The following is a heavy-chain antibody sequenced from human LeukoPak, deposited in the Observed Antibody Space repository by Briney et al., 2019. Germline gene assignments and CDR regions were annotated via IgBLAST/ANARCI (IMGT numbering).Heavy chain of an antibody. CDR3: ARHIAAYENYYYYGMDV. J-gene: IGHJ6*02. CDR2: MNPNSGNT. Sequence: ASVKVSCTASGYTFTSYDINWVRQATGQGLGWVEWMNPNSGNTGYAQKFQGRVTMTRNTSISTAYMELSSLRSEDTAVYYCARHIAAYENYYYYGMDVWGQGTTVTVSS. V-gene: IGHV1-8*01. CDR1: GYTFTSYD. D-gene: IGHD6-13*01.